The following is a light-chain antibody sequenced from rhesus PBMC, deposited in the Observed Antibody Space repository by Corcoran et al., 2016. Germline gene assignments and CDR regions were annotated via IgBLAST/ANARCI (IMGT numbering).Light chain of an antibody. V-gene: IGLV3-29*01. CDR2: YDS. Sequence: SYDVTQPRSVSVSPGQTAIITCGGDNIGSEPVHWYQQKPTQAPVLVIYYDSDRPSGIPERFSASNSGNTATLTISGVEAGDEADYYCQVWDSSGDHPLFGGGTRLTVL. CDR3: QVWDSSGDHPL. J-gene: IGLJ3*01. CDR1: NIGSEP.